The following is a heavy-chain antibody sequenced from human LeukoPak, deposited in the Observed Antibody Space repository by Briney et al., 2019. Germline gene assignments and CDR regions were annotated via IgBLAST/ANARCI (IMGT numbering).Heavy chain of an antibody. CDR1: GFTFSKYA. CDR2: IYGSEEKT. J-gene: IGHJ5*02. Sequence: GGSLRLSCVASGFTFSKYAMSWVREAPGKGVELGSGIYGSEEKTVYGDAVKGRVTISRENSKNTLYLQMNSLRADDTAVYYCAKTQGYYAAWGQGALVTVSS. CDR3: AKTQGYYAA. V-gene: IGHV3-23*01. D-gene: IGHD2-15*01.